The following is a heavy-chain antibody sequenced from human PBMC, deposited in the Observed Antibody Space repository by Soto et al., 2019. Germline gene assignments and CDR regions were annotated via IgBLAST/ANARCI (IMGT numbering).Heavy chain of an antibody. CDR2: IYYSGST. CDR3: ARDLRCSGGSCYTGRDDAFDI. Sequence: PSGTPSPPSPFSCGSIHSGGFYWSWVRQHPGEGLGGIGYIYYSGSTYYNPSLKSRVTISVDTSKNQFSLKLSSVTAADTAVYYCARDLRCSGGSCYTGRDDAFDIWGQGTMVTVSS. D-gene: IGHD2-15*01. J-gene: IGHJ3*02. CDR1: CGSIHSGGFY. V-gene: IGHV4-31*03.